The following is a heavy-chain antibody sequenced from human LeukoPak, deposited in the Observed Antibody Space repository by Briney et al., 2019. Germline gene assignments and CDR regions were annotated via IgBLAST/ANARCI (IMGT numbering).Heavy chain of an antibody. CDR1: GFTFTNYW. D-gene: IGHD6-6*01. CDR3: ARIGYSSSSLDY. J-gene: IGHJ4*02. CDR2: INQDGSVK. V-gene: IGHV3-7*01. Sequence: GGSLRLSCAASGFTFTNYWMSWVRQGPGKGLECVANINQDGSVKYYVDSVKGRFTISRDNAKNSQYLQMNSLRVEDTAIYYCARIGYSSSSLDYWGQGTLVTVSS.